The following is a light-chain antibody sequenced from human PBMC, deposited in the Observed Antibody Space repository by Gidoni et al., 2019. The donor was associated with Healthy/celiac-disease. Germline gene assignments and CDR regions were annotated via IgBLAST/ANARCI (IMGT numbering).Light chain of an antibody. CDR3: QQYDNLPRYT. CDR1: QDISNY. CDR2: DAS. J-gene: IGKJ2*01. Sequence: DIQMTQSPSPLSASVGDRVTITCQASQDISNYLNWYQQKPGKAPKLLIYDASNLETGVPSRFSGSGSGTDFTFTISSLQPEDIATYYCQQYDNLPRYTFGQGTKLEIK. V-gene: IGKV1-33*01.